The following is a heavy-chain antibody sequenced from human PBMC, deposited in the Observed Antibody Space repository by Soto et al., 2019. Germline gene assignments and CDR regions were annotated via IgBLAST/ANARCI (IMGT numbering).Heavy chain of an antibody. CDR3: ARWRGYYYSYLDV. D-gene: IGHD3-3*01. CDR2: IYYSGST. CDR1: GGSISSYY. V-gene: IGHV4-59*01. Sequence: QVQLQESGPGLVKPSETLSLTCTVSGGSISSYYWSWIRQPAGKGLQWIGYIYYSGSTNYNPSLKSRVTISVDTSKNPFSLKLSSVTAADTAVYYCARWRGYYYSYLDVWGKGTTVTVSS. J-gene: IGHJ6*03.